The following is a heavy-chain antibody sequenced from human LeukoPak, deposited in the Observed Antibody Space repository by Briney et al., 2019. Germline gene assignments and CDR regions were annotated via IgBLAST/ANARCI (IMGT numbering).Heavy chain of an antibody. J-gene: IGHJ6*03. CDR2: IYTSGST. Sequence: PSETLSLTCTVSGYSISSGYYWGWIRQPPGKGLEWIGRIYTSGSTNYNPSLKSRVTMSVDTSKNQFSLKLSSVTAADTAVYYCARANSKYYYYYMDVWGKGTTVTASS. CDR1: GYSISSGYY. D-gene: IGHD4-23*01. CDR3: ARANSKYYYYYMDV. V-gene: IGHV4-38-2*02.